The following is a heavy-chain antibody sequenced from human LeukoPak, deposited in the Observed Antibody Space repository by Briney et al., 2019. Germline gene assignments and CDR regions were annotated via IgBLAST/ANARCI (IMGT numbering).Heavy chain of an antibody. Sequence: PSETLSLTCSVSGGSISTYYWTWIRQPPGKGLEWIGYIYHSGSTYYNPSLKSRVTISVDTSKNQFSLKLSSVTAADTAVYYCASGRFQHWGQGTLVTVSS. D-gene: IGHD3-10*01. CDR1: GGSISTYY. CDR2: IYHSGST. V-gene: IGHV4-59*04. CDR3: ASGRFQH. J-gene: IGHJ1*01.